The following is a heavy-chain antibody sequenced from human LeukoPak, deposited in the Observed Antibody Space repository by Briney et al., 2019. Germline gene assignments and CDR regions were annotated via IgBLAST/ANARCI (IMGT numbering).Heavy chain of an antibody. Sequence: NPSETLSLTCTVSGGSISSSSYYWGWIRQPPGKGLEWIGSIYYSGSTYYNPSLKSRVTISVDTSKNQFSLKLSSVTAADTAVYYCARYCSSTSCYYGMDVWGQGTTVTVSS. CDR1: GGSISSSSYY. V-gene: IGHV4-39*01. J-gene: IGHJ6*02. CDR3: ARYCSSTSCYYGMDV. CDR2: IYYSGST. D-gene: IGHD2-2*01.